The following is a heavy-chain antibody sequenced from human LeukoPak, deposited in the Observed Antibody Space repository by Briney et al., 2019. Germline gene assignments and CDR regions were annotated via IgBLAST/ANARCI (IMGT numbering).Heavy chain of an antibody. CDR1: GGTFSSYA. D-gene: IGHD6-6*01. CDR2: IIPIFGTA. CDR3: ARGSYSSSSTLHYYYYMDV. J-gene: IGHJ6*03. V-gene: IGHV1-69*13. Sequence: SVKVSCKASGGTFSSYAISWVQQAPGQGLEWMGGIIPIFGTANYAQKFQGRVTITADESTSTAYMELSSLRSEDTAVYYCARGSYSSSSTLHYYYYMDVWGKGTTVTVSS.